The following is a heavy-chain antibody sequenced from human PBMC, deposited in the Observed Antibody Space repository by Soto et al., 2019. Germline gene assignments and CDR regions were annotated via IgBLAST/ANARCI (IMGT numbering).Heavy chain of an antibody. J-gene: IGHJ5*02. CDR2: ISNDGTGT. V-gene: IGHV3-74*01. Sequence: GGSLRLSCEASEFSFNSFFMHWVRQGPGKGLEWVSRISNDGTGTTYADSVQGRFTVSRDNSKTTVYLQMNRLRPEDTAVYFCVRDQDSRGYSVFNLWGQGTQVTVSS. D-gene: IGHD3-22*01. CDR3: VRDQDSRGYSVFNL. CDR1: EFSFNSFF.